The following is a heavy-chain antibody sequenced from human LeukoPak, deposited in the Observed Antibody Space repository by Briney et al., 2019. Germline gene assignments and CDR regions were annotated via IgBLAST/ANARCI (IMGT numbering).Heavy chain of an antibody. Sequence: SETLSLTCTVSGGSISSYYWSWIRQPPGKGLERIGYIYYSGSTNYNPSLKSRVTISVDTSKNQFSLKLSSVTAADTAVYYCARLVWAGLYYMDVWGKGTTVTISS. CDR3: ARLVWAGLYYMDV. V-gene: IGHV4-59*01. J-gene: IGHJ6*03. CDR1: GGSISSYY. D-gene: IGHD2-8*01. CDR2: IYYSGST.